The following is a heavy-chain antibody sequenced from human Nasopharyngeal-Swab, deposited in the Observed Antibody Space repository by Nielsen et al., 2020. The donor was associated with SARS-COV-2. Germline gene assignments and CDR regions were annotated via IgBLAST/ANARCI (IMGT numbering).Heavy chain of an antibody. CDR2: ISSSSSYI. J-gene: IGHJ4*02. CDR1: GFTFSNYA. CDR3: ASTHGSKWSDY. Sequence: GGSLRLSCAASGFTFSNYAMNWVRQAPGKGLEWVSSISSSSSYIYYADSVKGRFTISRDNAKNSLYLQMNSLRAEDTAVYYCASTHGSKWSDYWGQGTLVTVSS. D-gene: IGHD2-15*01. V-gene: IGHV3-21*01.